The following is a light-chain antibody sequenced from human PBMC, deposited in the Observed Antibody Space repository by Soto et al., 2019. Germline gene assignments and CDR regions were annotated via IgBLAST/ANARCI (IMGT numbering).Light chain of an antibody. CDR3: QQYGSSPS. V-gene: IGKV3D-15*02. CDR2: DIF. J-gene: IGKJ1*01. Sequence: EIVMTQSPATLSVSPGERATLSCRASQGVGSDLAWYQQKPGQAPRLVIYDIFTMATGVPTRVSGSGSVADFTLTISRLDPEDFAVYYCQQYGSSPSFGQGTKVDIK. CDR1: QGVGSD.